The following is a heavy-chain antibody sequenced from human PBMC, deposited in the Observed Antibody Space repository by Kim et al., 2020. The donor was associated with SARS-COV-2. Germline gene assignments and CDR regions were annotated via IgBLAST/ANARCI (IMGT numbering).Heavy chain of an antibody. CDR1: GFTFSSYW. Sequence: GGSLRLSCAASGFTFSSYWMHWVRQAPGKGLVWVSRINSDGSSTSYADSVKGRFTISRDNAKNTLYLQMNSLRAEDTAVYYCASFHAGDPFEDDFDIWGQGTMVTVSS. J-gene: IGHJ3*02. CDR3: ASFHAGDPFEDDFDI. V-gene: IGHV3-74*01. D-gene: IGHD4-17*01. CDR2: INSDGSST.